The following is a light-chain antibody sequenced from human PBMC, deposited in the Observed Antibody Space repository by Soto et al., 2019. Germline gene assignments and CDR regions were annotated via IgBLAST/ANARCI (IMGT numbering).Light chain of an antibody. J-gene: IGKJ5*01. CDR1: QSVSSK. CDR3: HQYNKWFSST. Sequence: EIVMTQSPATLSVSPGERATLSCRASQSVSSKLGWYQQKPGQAPRLLIYGASISATGIPPRLSGSGSGTEYTRAIISLQSEDFVVYYCHQYNKWFSSTFGQGTQLEIK. CDR2: GAS. V-gene: IGKV3-15*01.